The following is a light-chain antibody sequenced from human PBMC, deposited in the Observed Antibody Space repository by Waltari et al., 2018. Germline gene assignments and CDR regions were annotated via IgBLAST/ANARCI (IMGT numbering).Light chain of an antibody. CDR3: QSYDTSLSVV. J-gene: IGLJ3*02. CDR1: GSNIGAGYD. V-gene: IGLV1-40*01. CDR2: GSA. Sequence: QSVLTQPPSVSGAPGQRVTISCTGSGSNIGAGYDVHWDQQLPRAAPKLLIYGSASRALGVPARFFGSTSGTSASLAITGRQAEDEADYYCQSYDTSLSVVFGGGTKLTVL.